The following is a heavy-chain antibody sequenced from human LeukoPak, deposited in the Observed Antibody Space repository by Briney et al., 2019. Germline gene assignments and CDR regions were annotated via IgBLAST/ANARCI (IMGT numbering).Heavy chain of an antibody. CDR2: IIPIFGTA. J-gene: IGHJ4*02. CDR1: GYTFTGYG. D-gene: IGHD6-6*01. V-gene: IGHV1-69*13. CDR3: ARGVLSIAARGEFDY. Sequence: VASVKVSCKASGYTFTGYGISWVRQAPGQGLEWMGGIIPIFGTANYAQKFQGRVTITADESTSTAYMELSSLRSEDTAVYYCARGVLSIAARGEFDYWGQGTLVTVSS.